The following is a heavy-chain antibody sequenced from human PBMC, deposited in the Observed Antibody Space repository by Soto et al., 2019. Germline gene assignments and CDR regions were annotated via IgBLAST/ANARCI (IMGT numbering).Heavy chain of an antibody. V-gene: IGHV3-23*01. CDR1: GFTFSSYA. CDR2: ISGSGGST. J-gene: IGHJ4*02. Sequence: PGGSLRLSCAASGFTFSSYAMSWVRQAPGKGLEWVSAISGSGGSTYYADSVKGRFTISRDNSKNTLYLQMNSLRAEDTAVYYCAKDILLWFGELFPYFDYWGQGTLVTVSS. D-gene: IGHD3-10*01. CDR3: AKDILLWFGELFPYFDY.